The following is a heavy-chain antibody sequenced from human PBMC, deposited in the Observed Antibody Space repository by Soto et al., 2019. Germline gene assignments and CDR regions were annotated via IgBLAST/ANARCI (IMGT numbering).Heavy chain of an antibody. CDR1: GFTFSNYD. CDR3: AKRAFYGSGIPNYYGMDV. CDR2: ISGTGGGT. Sequence: EVHLLESGGGLVQPGGSLRLSCAASGFTFSNYDMTWVRQAPGKGLEWVSVISGTGGGTNNADSAKGRFTTSRDNSKKTLYQQMNSLRTDDTAVYYCAKRAFYGSGIPNYYGMDVWGHGTAVTVS. J-gene: IGHJ6*02. V-gene: IGHV3-23*01. D-gene: IGHD3-10*01.